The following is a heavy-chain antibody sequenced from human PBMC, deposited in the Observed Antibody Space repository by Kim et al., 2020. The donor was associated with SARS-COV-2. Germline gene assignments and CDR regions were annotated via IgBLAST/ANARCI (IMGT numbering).Heavy chain of an antibody. V-gene: IGHV4-39*01. Sequence: YYNPSLKSRVTISVDTSKNQFSLKLSSVTAADTAVYYCASSPIQLGWFDPWGQGTLVTVSS. CDR3: ASSPIQLGWFDP. J-gene: IGHJ5*02. D-gene: IGHD5-18*01.